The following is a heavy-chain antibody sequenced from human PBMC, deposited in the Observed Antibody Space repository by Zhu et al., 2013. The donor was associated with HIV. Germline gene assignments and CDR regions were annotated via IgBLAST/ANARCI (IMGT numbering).Heavy chain of an antibody. Sequence: QVQLQESGPGLVKPSQTLSLTCTVSGGSISSGDYYWSWIRQPPGKGLEWIGYIYYSGSTYYNPSLKSRVTISVDTSKNQFSLKLSSVTAADTAVYYCARWDAGYCSGGSCSELYYFDYWGQGTLVTVSS. CDR3: ARWDAGYCSGGSCSELYYFDY. CDR1: GGSISSGDYY. V-gene: IGHV4-30-4*01. CDR2: IYYSGST. J-gene: IGHJ4*02. D-gene: IGHD2-15*01.